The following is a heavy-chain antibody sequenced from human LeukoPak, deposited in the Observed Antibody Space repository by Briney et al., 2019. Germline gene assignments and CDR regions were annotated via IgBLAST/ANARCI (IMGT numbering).Heavy chain of an antibody. CDR3: ARSALAYCGGDCYRNWFDP. V-gene: IGHV4-59*01. D-gene: IGHD2-21*01. J-gene: IGHJ5*02. CDR2: IYYSGST. Sequence: SSETLSLTCTVSGGFISSYYWSWIRQPPGKGLEWIGYIYYSGSTNYNPSLKSRVTISVDTSKNQFSLKLSSVTAADTAVYYCARSALAYCGGDCYRNWFDPWGQGTLVTVSS. CDR1: GGFISSYY.